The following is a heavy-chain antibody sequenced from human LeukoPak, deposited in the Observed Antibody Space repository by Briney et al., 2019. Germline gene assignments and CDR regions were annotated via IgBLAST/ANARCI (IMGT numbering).Heavy chain of an antibody. CDR1: GYTFTGYY. D-gene: IGHD3-22*01. V-gene: IGHV1-2*02. J-gene: IGHJ4*02. CDR3: ARDPTSYDSSGYAIAGGDY. Sequence: ASVKVSCKASGYTFTGYYMHWARQAPGQGLEWMGCINPNSGGTNYAQKFQGRVTMTRDTSNSTAYMELSRLRSDDTAVYYCARDPTSYDSSGYAIAGGDYWGQGTLVAVSS. CDR2: INPNSGGT.